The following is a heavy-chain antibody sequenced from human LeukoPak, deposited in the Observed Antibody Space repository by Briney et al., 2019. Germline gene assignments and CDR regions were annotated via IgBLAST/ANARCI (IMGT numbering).Heavy chain of an antibody. D-gene: IGHD3-3*01. CDR1: GFSFSDYY. J-gene: IGHJ6*03. CDR2: ISSSGTTI. Sequence: KPGGSLRLSCAASGFSFSDYYLSWIRQAPGKGLEWVSYISSSGTTIYYADSVKGRFTISRDNAKTSLYLQMNSLRAEDTAVYYCARVGAYYDLWSGYSYYYYYMDVWGKGTTVTVSS. CDR3: ARVGAYYDLWSGYSYYYYYMDV. V-gene: IGHV3-11*04.